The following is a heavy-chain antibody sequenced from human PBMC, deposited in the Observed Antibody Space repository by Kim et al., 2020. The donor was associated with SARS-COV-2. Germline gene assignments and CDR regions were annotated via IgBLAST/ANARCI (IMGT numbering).Heavy chain of an antibody. CDR1: GGTFSSYA. J-gene: IGHJ5*02. V-gene: IGHV1-69*04. CDR3: ARDHPQGGQRIGWFDP. Sequence: SVKVSCKASGGTFSSYAISWVRQAPGQGLEWMGRIIPIFGIANYAQKFQGRVTITADKSTSTAYMELSSLRSEDTAVYYCARDHPQGGQRIGWFDPWGQGTLVTVSS. D-gene: IGHD1-1*01. CDR2: IIPIFGIA.